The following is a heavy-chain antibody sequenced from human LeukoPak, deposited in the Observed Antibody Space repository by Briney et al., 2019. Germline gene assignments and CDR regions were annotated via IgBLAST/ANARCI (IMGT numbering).Heavy chain of an antibody. CDR3: AKSQAATHDAFDI. D-gene: IGHD2-15*01. Sequence: GASVKVSCKASGYTFTGCYMHWVRQAPGQGLEWMGWINPNSGGTNYAQKFQGRVTMTRDTSISTAYMELSRLRSDDTAVYYCAKSQAATHDAFDIWGQGTMVTVSS. J-gene: IGHJ3*02. V-gene: IGHV1-2*02. CDR1: GYTFTGCY. CDR2: INPNSGGT.